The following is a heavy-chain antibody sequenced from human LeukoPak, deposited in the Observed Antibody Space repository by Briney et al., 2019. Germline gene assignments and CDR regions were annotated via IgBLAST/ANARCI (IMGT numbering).Heavy chain of an antibody. CDR3: ARDPGGYFDY. Sequence: PGGSLRPSCAASGFTVSSNYMSWVRQAPGKGLEWVSVIYSGGSTYYADSVKGRFTISRDNSKNTLYLQMNSLRAEDTAVYYCARDPGGYFDYWGQGTLVTVSS. CDR2: IYSGGST. D-gene: IGHD3-10*01. J-gene: IGHJ4*02. CDR1: GFTVSSNY. V-gene: IGHV3-66*01.